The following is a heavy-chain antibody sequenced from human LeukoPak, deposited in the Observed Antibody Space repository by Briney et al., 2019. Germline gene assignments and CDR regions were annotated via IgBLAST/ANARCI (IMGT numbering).Heavy chain of an antibody. V-gene: IGHV3-48*01. D-gene: IGHD4-17*01. J-gene: IGHJ4*02. CDR2: IDTGSATI. CDR3: ARDPLRGVTTRGDY. CDR1: GFTFGTYR. Sequence: GGSLRLSCAASGFTFGTYRMSWVRQAPGKGLEWVSYIDTGSATIYYADSVKGRFIVSRDNAKNSLYLQMNSLRVEDTAVYYCARDPLRGVTTRGDYWGQGTLVTVSS.